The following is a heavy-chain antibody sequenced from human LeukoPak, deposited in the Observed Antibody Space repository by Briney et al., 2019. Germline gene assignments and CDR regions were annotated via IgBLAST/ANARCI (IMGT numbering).Heavy chain of an antibody. D-gene: IGHD2-21*02. V-gene: IGHV4-4*02. CDR2: IYHSGST. CDR3: ARGQGVTYWYFDL. J-gene: IGHJ2*01. CDR1: GGSISSSNW. Sequence: PSETLSLTSAVSGGSISSSNWRSWVRQPPGKGLEWIGEIYHSGSTNYNPSLKSRVTISVDKSKNQFSLKLSSVTAADTAVYYCARGQGVTYWYFDLWGRGTLVTVSS.